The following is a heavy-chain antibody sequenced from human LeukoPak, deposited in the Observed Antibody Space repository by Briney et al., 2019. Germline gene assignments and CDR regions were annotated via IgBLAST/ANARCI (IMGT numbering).Heavy chain of an antibody. Sequence: GGSLRLSCAASGFTFSNYAMHWVRQAPGKGLEWVAVISYDGSNKYYTDSVKGRFTIPRDNSQNTLYLQMNGLRAEDTAVYYCARGGAYYSDSSGYWDAFDIWGQGTMVTVSS. J-gene: IGHJ3*02. V-gene: IGHV3-30*04. D-gene: IGHD3-22*01. CDR3: ARGGAYYSDSSGYWDAFDI. CDR2: ISYDGSNK. CDR1: GFTFSNYA.